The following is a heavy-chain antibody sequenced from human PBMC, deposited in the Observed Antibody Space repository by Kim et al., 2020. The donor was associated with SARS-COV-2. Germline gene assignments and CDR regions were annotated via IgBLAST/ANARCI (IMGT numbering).Heavy chain of an antibody. CDR1: GGSFSGYY. Sequence: SETLSLTCAVYGGSFSGYYWSWIRQPPGKGLEWIGEINHSGSTNYNPSLKSRVTISVDTSKNQFSLKLSSVTAADTAVYYCARPLNPRLRYLIYYWGQG. CDR2: INHSGST. J-gene: IGHJ4*02. CDR3: ARPLNPRLRYLIYY. V-gene: IGHV4-34*01. D-gene: IGHD3-9*01.